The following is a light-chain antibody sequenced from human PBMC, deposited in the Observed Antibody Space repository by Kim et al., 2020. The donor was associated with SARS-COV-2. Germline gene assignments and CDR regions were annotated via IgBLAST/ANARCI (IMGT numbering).Light chain of an antibody. V-gene: IGKV3-15*01. J-gene: IGKJ4*01. CDR2: GAS. Sequence: SPGERATRSGRASQSVSSNLAWYQQKPGQAPRLLIYGASTRATGIPARFSGSGSGTEFTLTISSLQSEDFAVYFCQQYNSWPPLSFGGGTKVDIK. CDR1: QSVSSN. CDR3: QQYNSWPPLS.